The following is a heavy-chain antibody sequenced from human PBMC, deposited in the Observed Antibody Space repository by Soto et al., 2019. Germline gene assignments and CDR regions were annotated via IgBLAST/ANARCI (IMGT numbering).Heavy chain of an antibody. CDR2: IYSGGYT. Sequence: EVQLVESGGGLIQPGGSLRLSCAVSGFTVSNNYMSWVRQAPGKGLEGVSVIYSGGYTAYGDSVKGRFTISRDNSKNPLYLKRNGRGADDPAVFSWATDRGGGGYWGQGTLVTVSS. J-gene: IGHJ4*02. CDR1: GFTVSNNY. D-gene: IGHD3-10*01. V-gene: IGHV3-53*01. CDR3: ATDRGGGGY.